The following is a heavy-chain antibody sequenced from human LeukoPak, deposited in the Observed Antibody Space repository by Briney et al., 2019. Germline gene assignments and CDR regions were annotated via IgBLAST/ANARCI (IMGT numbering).Heavy chain of an antibody. Sequence: GGSLRLSCAASGFTFSSYAMSWVRQAPGKGLEWVASISLGGGSSTYSADSVKVRFTISRDNSKNTVHLQMDSLRDEDTAVYYCAKDGGRWQQLASWFDCWGQGNLVTVSS. D-gene: IGHD5-24*01. CDR2: ISLGGGSST. CDR3: AKDGGRWQQLASWFDC. CDR1: GFTFSSYA. J-gene: IGHJ4*02. V-gene: IGHV3-23*01.